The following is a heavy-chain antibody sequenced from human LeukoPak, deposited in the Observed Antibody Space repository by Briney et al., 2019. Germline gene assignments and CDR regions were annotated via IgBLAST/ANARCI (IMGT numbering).Heavy chain of an antibody. CDR2: IYYSGST. Sequence: QXPGKGXXXXXXIYYSGSTNYNPSLKSRVTISVDTSKNQFSLKLSSVTAADTAVYYYALGYCSGGSCYGFDYWGQGTLVTVSS. J-gene: IGHJ4*02. D-gene: IGHD2-15*01. V-gene: IGHV4-59*01. CDR3: ALGYCSGGSCYGFDY.